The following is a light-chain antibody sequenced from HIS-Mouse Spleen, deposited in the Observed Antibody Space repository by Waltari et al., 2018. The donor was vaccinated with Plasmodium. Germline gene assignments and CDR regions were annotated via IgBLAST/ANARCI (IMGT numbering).Light chain of an antibody. CDR3: CSYAGSNWV. CDR2: EGE. V-gene: IGLV2-23*01. Sequence: QSALTQPASVSGSPGQSITISCTGTSSDVGSYNLVSWYQQHPGKAPNLMIYEGEKRPSVVSNRFSGSKSGNTASLTISGLQAEDEADYYCCSYAGSNWVFGGGTKLTVL. CDR1: SSDVGSYNL. J-gene: IGLJ3*02.